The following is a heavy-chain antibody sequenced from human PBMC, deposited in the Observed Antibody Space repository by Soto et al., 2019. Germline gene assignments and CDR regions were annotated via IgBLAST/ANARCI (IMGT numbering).Heavy chain of an antibody. Sequence: XGSLRLSCSAAGFTFSSYAMHWVRQAPGRGLEYVSAISSNGGSTYYADSVKGRFTIPRDNSKNTLYLQMSSLRAEDTAVYYCVKDSGGYCSSTSCYTLYYFDYWGQGTLVTVSS. CDR3: VKDSGGYCSSTSCYTLYYFDY. CDR1: GFTFSSYA. V-gene: IGHV3-64D*06. CDR2: ISSNGGST. J-gene: IGHJ4*02. D-gene: IGHD2-2*02.